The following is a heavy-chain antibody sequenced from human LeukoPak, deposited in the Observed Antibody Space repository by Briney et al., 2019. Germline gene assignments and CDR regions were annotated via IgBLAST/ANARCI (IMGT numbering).Heavy chain of an antibody. J-gene: IGHJ4*02. Sequence: GGSLRLSCAASGFTVSSTYMSWVRQAPGKGLEWVSLIYTGGKTYYADSVKGRFTLSRDNSKNTVYLQMNSLRVEDTAMYYCATISDLLYYFDSWGQGTLVTVSS. CDR1: GFTVSSTY. CDR3: ATISDLLYYFDS. V-gene: IGHV3-66*01. CDR2: IYTGGKT.